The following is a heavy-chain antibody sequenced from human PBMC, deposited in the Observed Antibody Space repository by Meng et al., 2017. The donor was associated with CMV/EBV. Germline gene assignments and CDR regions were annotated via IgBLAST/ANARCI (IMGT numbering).Heavy chain of an antibody. V-gene: IGHV4-30-4*08. CDR1: GFTFSSYW. CDR2: IYYSGST. Sequence: VQLVGSGGGLVQPGGSLRLSCAASGFTFSSYWMHWVRQAPGKGLVWIGYIYYSGSTYYNPSLKSRVTISVDTSKNQFSLKLSSVTAADTAVYYCARAQYSSSCDYWGQGTLVTVSS. CDR3: ARAQYSSSCDY. J-gene: IGHJ4*02. D-gene: IGHD6-13*01.